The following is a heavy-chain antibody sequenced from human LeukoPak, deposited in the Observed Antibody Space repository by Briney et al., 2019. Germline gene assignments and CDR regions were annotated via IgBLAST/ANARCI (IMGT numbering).Heavy chain of an antibody. CDR1: GGSISSYY. CDR3: ARMGSSGFSGFDY. CDR2: IYTSGST. Sequence: SETQSLTCTVSGGSISSYYWSWIRQPPGKGLEWIGYIYTSGSTNYNPSLKSRVTISVDTSKNQFSLKLSSVTAADTAVYYCARMGSSGFSGFDYWGQEPWSPSPQ. D-gene: IGHD6-6*01. J-gene: IGHJ4*01. V-gene: IGHV4-4*09.